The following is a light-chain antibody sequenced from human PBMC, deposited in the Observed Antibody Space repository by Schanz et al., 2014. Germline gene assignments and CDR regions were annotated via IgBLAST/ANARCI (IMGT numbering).Light chain of an antibody. Sequence: EIVLTQSPGSLSLSPGERVTLSCRASQSVSSYLAWYQQKPGQAPRLLIYGASTRATGIPARFTGSGSGTDFTLTISSLEPEDFAVYYCQQYGSSPWTFGQGTKVEIK. CDR2: GAS. J-gene: IGKJ1*01. V-gene: IGKV3-20*01. CDR3: QQYGSSPWT. CDR1: QSVSSY.